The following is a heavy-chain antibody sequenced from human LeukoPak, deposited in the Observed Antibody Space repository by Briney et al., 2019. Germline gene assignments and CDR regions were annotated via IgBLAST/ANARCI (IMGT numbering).Heavy chain of an antibody. D-gene: IGHD6-19*01. V-gene: IGHV3-30*04. Sequence: PGRSLRLSCAASTFTFSSYAMHWVRQAPGKGLEWVTVISHDGSNKYYADSVKGRFTISRDNSKNTLDLQMNSLRAEDTAVYYCAKDNNSDWWRLLDSWGQGALSSSPQ. CDR1: TFTFSSYA. CDR3: AKDNNSDWWRLLDS. J-gene: IGHJ4*02. CDR2: ISHDGSNK.